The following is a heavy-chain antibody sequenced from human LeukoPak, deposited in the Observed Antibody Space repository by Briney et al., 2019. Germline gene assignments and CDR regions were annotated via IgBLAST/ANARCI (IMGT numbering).Heavy chain of an antibody. V-gene: IGHV1-8*01. CDR2: MNPNSGNT. CDR3: ASSLRYFDWLLRGAFDI. D-gene: IGHD3-9*01. Sequence: ASVKVSCKASGYTFTSYDINWVRQATGQGLEWMGWMNPNSGNTGYAQKFQGRVTMTRNTSISTAYMELSSLRSEDTAVYYCASSLRYFDWLLRGAFDIWGQGTMVTVSS. J-gene: IGHJ3*02. CDR1: GYTFTSYD.